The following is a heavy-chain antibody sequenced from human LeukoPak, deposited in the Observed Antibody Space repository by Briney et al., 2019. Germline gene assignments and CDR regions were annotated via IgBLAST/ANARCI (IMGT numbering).Heavy chain of an antibody. D-gene: IGHD1-26*01. CDR2: IYDSGST. V-gene: IGHV4-39*07. Sequence: SSETLSLTCTVSGGSIRSSYYYWGWIRQPPGKGLEWIGSIYDSGSTYYNPSLKSRVTISVDTSKNQFSLKLNSVTAADTAVYYCAREVGGSYFDYWGQGTLVTVSS. CDR3: AREVGGSYFDY. J-gene: IGHJ4*02. CDR1: GGSIRSSYYY.